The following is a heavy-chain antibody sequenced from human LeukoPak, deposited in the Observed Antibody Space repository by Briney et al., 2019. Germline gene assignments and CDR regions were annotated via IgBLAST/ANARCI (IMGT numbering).Heavy chain of an antibody. D-gene: IGHD3-22*01. CDR1: GYTFTGYY. Sequence: ASVKVSCKASGYTFTGYYMHWVRQVPGQGLEWMGWINPNSGGANFAQKFQGRVTMTRDTSISTAYMELIRLISDDTAVYYCATYSSAYYSGFDYWGQGTLVTVSS. J-gene: IGHJ4*02. V-gene: IGHV1-2*02. CDR3: ATYSSAYYSGFDY. CDR2: INPNSGGA.